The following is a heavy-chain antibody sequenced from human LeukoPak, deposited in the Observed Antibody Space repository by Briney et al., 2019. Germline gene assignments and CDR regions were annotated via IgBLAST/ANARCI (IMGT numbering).Heavy chain of an antibody. Sequence: SETQSLTCTVSGGSISSYYWSWIRQPAGKGLEWIGRIYTSGSTNYNPSLKRRVTISVDTSKNQFSLKLSSVTAADTAVYYCARVARRRYSGYDNYYYYYMDVWGKGTTVTVSS. CDR2: IYTSGST. CDR3: ARVARRRYSGYDNYYYYYMDV. D-gene: IGHD5-12*01. CDR1: GGSISSYY. J-gene: IGHJ6*03. V-gene: IGHV4-4*07.